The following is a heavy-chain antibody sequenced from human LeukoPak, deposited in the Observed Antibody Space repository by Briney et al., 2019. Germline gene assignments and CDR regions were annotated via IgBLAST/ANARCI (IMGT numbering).Heavy chain of an antibody. D-gene: IGHD3-3*01. J-gene: IGHJ4*02. Sequence: PSETLSLTCTVSGGSTSSSNYYWGWIRQPPGKGLEWIGGIHYSGNIYYNPSLKSRVTISVDTSKNQFSLKLSSVTAADTAVYYCARLGAGPTYYDFWSGYSSFYFDYWGQGTLVTVSS. CDR3: ARLGAGPTYYDFWSGYSSFYFDY. CDR1: GGSTSSSNYY. CDR2: IHYSGNI. V-gene: IGHV4-39*01.